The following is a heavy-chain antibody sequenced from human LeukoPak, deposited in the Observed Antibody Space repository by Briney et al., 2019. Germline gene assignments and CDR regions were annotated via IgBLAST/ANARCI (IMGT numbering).Heavy chain of an antibody. CDR3: ARERAFYYDSSGYYGY. Sequence: GGSLRLSCAASGFTFSDYYMSWIRQAPGKGLEWVSYISSSGSTIYYADSVKGRFTISRDNAKNSLYLQMNSLRAEDTAVYYCARERAFYYDSSGYYGYWGQGTLVTVSS. CDR2: ISSSGSTI. D-gene: IGHD3-22*01. V-gene: IGHV3-11*04. CDR1: GFTFSDYY. J-gene: IGHJ4*02.